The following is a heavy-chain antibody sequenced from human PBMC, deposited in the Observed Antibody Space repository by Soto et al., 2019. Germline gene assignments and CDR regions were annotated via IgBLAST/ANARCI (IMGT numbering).Heavy chain of an antibody. CDR3: ARDLRSSGWSRPNWFDP. Sequence: SPTLSLTCAISGDSVSSNSAAWNWIRQSPSRGLEWLGRTYYRSKWYNDYAVSVKSRITINPDTSKNQFSLQLNSVTPEDTAVYYCARDLRSSGWSRPNWFDPWGEGTLVTVSS. J-gene: IGHJ5*02. V-gene: IGHV6-1*01. CDR1: GDSVSSNSAA. D-gene: IGHD6-19*01. CDR2: TYYRSKWYN.